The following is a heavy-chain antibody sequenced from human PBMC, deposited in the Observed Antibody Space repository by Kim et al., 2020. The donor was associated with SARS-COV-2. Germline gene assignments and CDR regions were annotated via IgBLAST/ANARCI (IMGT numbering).Heavy chain of an antibody. J-gene: IGHJ5*02. V-gene: IGHV1-3*01. Sequence: YAQNFQGRCTITGDTSATTAYMELSSLTSKDTSVYYCAREGSGSYNWLDPWGQGTLVTVSS. CDR3: AREGSGSYNWLDP. D-gene: IGHD3-10*01.